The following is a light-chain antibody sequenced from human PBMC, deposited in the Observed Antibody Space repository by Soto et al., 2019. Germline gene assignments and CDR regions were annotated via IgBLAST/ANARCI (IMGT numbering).Light chain of an antibody. CDR2: HAS. Sequence: EIRLTQSPSTLSASVGDRVTITCRASQNIADRLAWSQQKPGKAPEFLIYHASSLESGVPVRFRGSVSGTEFTRTSSRLQPDDLATYYCQQYPDYWSFGQGTKVEIK. CDR3: QQYPDYWS. CDR1: QNIADR. V-gene: IGKV1-5*01. J-gene: IGKJ1*01.